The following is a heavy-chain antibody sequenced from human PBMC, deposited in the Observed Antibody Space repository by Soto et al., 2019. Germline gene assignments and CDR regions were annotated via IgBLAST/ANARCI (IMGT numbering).Heavy chain of an antibody. J-gene: IGHJ4*02. CDR1: GFTFSSYG. Sequence: GGSLRLSCAASGFTFSSYGMHWVRQAPGKGLEWVAVISYDGSNKYYADSVKGRFTISRDNSKNTLYLQMNSLRAEDTAVYYCAKDSDFWSGYYTTKLVDYWGQGTLVTVSS. CDR2: ISYDGSNK. D-gene: IGHD3-3*01. CDR3: AKDSDFWSGYYTTKLVDY. V-gene: IGHV3-30*18.